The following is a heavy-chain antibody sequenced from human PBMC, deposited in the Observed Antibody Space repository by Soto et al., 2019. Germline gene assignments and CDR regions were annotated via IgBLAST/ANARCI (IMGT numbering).Heavy chain of an antibody. V-gene: IGHV1-69*13. Sequence: SVKVSCKASGGTFSSYAISWVRQAPGQGLEWMGGIIPIFGTANYAQKFQGRVMITADESTSAAYMELSSLRSEDTAVYYCASGSYIGYYYYGMDVWGQGTTVTVSS. CDR3: ASGSYIGYYYYGMDV. D-gene: IGHD1-26*01. J-gene: IGHJ6*02. CDR1: GGTFSSYA. CDR2: IIPIFGTA.